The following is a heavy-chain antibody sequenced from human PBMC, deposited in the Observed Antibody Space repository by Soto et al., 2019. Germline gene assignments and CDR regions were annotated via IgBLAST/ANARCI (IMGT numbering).Heavy chain of an antibody. J-gene: IGHJ4*02. V-gene: IGHV4-59*01. Sequence: PSETLSLTCTVSGCSISSYYVSWIRQPPGKGLEWIGYIYYSGSTNYNPSLKSRVTISVDTSKNQFSLKLSSVTAADTAVYYCARVTYYYDSSGYYVASYYFDYWGQGTLVTSPQ. CDR3: ARVTYYYDSSGYYVASYYFDY. D-gene: IGHD3-22*01. CDR1: GCSISSYY. CDR2: IYYSGST.